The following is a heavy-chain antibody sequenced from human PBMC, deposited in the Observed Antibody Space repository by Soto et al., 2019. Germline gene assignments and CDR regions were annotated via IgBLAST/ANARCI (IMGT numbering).Heavy chain of an antibody. D-gene: IGHD6-19*01. V-gene: IGHV4-30-2*01. Sequence: QLQLQESGSGLVKPSQTLSLTCAVSGGSISSGGYSWSWIRQPPGKGLDWIGYIYHGSTYYNPSLKSRVTRSVDRSKHQFSLKLSSVTAADTAVYYCARAGGLGAVAVDYWGQGTLVTVSS. CDR1: GGSISSGGYS. J-gene: IGHJ4*02. CDR2: IYHGST. CDR3: ARAGGLGAVAVDY.